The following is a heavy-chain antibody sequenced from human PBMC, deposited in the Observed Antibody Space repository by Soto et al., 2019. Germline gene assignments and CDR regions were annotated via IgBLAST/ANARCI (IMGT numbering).Heavy chain of an antibody. CDR2: TYHSGGP. D-gene: IGHD1-26*01. V-gene: IGHV4-4*02. CDR1: GASISSTNW. Sequence: SETLSLTCSVSGASISSTNWWSWVRQTPGKGLEWIGETYHSGGPNYNPSLRSRVTISVDRSKNQFSLNLNSVTAADTAIYYCVRSFSGRQESWGQRTLVTGSS. J-gene: IGHJ4*02. CDR3: VRSFSGRQES.